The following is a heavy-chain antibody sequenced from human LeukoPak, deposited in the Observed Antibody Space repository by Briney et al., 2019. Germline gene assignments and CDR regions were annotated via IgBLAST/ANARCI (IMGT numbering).Heavy chain of an antibody. CDR3: ARGRPRNYYDSSGSPFDY. J-gene: IGHJ4*02. V-gene: IGHV1-69*05. Sequence: ASVKVSCKASGGTFSSYAISWVRQAPGQGLEWMGVIIPIFGTANYAQKFQGRVTITTDESTSTAYMELSSLRSEDTAVYYCARGRPRNYYDSSGSPFDYWGQGTLVTVSS. CDR2: IIPIFGTA. D-gene: IGHD3-22*01. CDR1: GGTFSSYA.